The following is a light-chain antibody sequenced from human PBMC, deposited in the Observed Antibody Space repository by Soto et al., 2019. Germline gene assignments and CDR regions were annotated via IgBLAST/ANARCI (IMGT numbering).Light chain of an antibody. V-gene: IGLV1-51*01. CDR1: SSNIGNNY. Sequence: QSVLTQPPSVSAAPGQKVTISCSGSSSNIGNNYVSWYQQLPGTAPKLLIYDNNKRPSGIPDRFSGSKSGTSATLGITGLQTGDERDYYCGTWDSSLSAGVFGGGTKVTVL. CDR3: GTWDSSLSAGV. J-gene: IGLJ2*01. CDR2: DNN.